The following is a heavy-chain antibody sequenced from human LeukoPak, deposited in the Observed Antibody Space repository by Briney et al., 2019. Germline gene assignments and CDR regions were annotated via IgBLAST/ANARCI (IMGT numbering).Heavy chain of an antibody. J-gene: IGHJ6*03. D-gene: IGHD2-21*01. V-gene: IGHV4-61*02. Sequence: SETLSLTCTVSGGSISSGSYYWSWIRQPAGKGLEWIGRIYTSGSTNYNPSLKSRVTISVDTSKNQFSLKLSSVTAADTAVYYCARGVVPYYMDVWGKGTTVTVSS. CDR1: GGSISSGSYY. CDR2: IYTSGST. CDR3: ARGVVPYYMDV.